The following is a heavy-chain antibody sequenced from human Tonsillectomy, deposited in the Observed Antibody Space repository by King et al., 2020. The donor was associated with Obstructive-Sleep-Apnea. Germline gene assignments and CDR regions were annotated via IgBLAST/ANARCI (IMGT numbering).Heavy chain of an antibody. J-gene: IGHJ4*02. CDR3: ATVAVATATYFFDY. V-gene: IGHV1-2*02. CDR1: GYTFTGYH. CDR2: INPNSGGT. Sequence: VQLVESGAEVKKPGASVKVSCKASGYTFTGYHIHWVRQAPGQGLEWMGWINPNSGGTNYAQKFQGRVTMTRDTSISTAYMELSRLRSDDPAVYYCATVAVATATYFFDYWGQGTLVTVSS. D-gene: IGHD4-17*01.